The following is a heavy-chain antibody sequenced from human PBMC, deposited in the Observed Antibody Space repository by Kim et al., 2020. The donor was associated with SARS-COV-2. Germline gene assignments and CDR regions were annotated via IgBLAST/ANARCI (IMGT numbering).Heavy chain of an antibody. Sequence: NPSLKRRVTISVDTSKNQFSLKLSSVTAADTAVYYCARVLGRYYYYGMDVWGQGTTVTVSS. D-gene: IGHD3-16*01. CDR3: ARVLGRYYYYGMDV. V-gene: IGHV4-31*02. J-gene: IGHJ6*02.